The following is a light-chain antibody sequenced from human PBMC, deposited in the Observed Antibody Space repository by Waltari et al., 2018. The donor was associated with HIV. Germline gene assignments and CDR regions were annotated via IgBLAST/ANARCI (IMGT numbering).Light chain of an antibody. CDR3: QSYDSSLSAII. V-gene: IGLV1-40*01. J-gene: IGLJ2*01. CDR2: GNN. Sequence: QSVLTQPPSVSGAPGQWVTISCTGSSSNSGAGYDVHWYQQLPGTAPKLLIYGNNNRPSGVPDRFSGSRSGTSASLAITGLQAEDEADYYCQSYDSSLSAIIFGGGTKLTVL. CDR1: SSNSGAGYD.